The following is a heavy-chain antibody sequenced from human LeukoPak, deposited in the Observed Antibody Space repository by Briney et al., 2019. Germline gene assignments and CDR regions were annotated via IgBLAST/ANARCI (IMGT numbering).Heavy chain of an antibody. CDR1: GFTFSGYG. CDR3: ARDLENCCSSTSCFLAYYYGMDV. J-gene: IGHJ6*02. D-gene: IGHD2-2*01. V-gene: IGHV3-33*01. CDR2: TWYHGNNK. Sequence: GGSLRLSCEASGFTFSGYGMHWVRQAPGKGLEWVSGTWYHGNNKYYADSVKGRFTISRDNSKNTLYLQMNSLRAEDTAVYYCARDLENCCSSTSCFLAYYYGMDVWGQGTTVTVSS.